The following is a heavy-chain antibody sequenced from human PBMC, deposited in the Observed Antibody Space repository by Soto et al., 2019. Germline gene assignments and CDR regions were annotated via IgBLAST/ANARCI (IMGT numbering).Heavy chain of an antibody. Sequence: PGGSLRLSCAASGFTVSSNYMSWVRQAPGKGLEWVSVIYSGGSAYYADSVKGRFTISRDNSKNTLYLQMNSLRAEDTAVYYCAREGDSSHYYYYYGMDVWGQGTTVTVSS. J-gene: IGHJ6*02. CDR1: GFTVSSNY. V-gene: IGHV3-53*01. CDR3: AREGDSSHYYYYYGMDV. CDR2: IYSGGSA. D-gene: IGHD6-13*01.